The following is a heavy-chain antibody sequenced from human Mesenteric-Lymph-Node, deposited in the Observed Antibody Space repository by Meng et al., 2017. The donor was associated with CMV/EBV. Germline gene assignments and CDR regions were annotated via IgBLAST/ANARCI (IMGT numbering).Heavy chain of an antibody. J-gene: IGHJ4*02. Sequence: GGSLRLSCAASGFTFSSYAMHWVRQAPGKGLEYVSAISSNGGSTYYADSVKGRFTISRDNSKNTLYLQMNSLRAEDTAVYYCAREPIMGSSWYIDYWGQGTLVTVSS. CDR1: GFTFSSYA. D-gene: IGHD6-13*01. CDR2: ISSNGGST. V-gene: IGHV3-64*02. CDR3: AREPIMGSSWYIDY.